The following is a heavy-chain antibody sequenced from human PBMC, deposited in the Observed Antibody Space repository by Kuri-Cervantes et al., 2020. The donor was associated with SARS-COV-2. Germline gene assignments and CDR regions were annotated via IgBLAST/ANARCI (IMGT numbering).Heavy chain of an antibody. CDR1: GFTFSSYA. J-gene: IGHJ4*02. Sequence: LSLTCAASGFTFSSYAMSWVRQAPGKGLEWVSAISGSGGSTYYADSVKGRFTISRDNSKNTLYLQMNSLRAEGTAVYYCAKVEGRYFDWLLPQYYFDYWGQGTLVTVSS. CDR2: ISGSGGST. V-gene: IGHV3-23*01. D-gene: IGHD3-9*01. CDR3: AKVEGRYFDWLLPQYYFDY.